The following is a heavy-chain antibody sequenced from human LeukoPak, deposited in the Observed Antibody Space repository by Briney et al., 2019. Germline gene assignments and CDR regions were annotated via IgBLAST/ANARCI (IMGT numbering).Heavy chain of an antibody. CDR2: IAKDGSGK. CDR1: GFTFSSYW. Sequence: GGSLRLSCAASGFTFSSYWMGWVRQAPGKGLERVANIAKDGSGKNYVDSVKGRFTISRDNAKNLLYLQMNSLRAEDTAVYYCARDRDYYALDYWGQGTLVTVSS. CDR3: ARDRDYYALDY. D-gene: IGHD3-22*01. J-gene: IGHJ4*02. V-gene: IGHV3-7*01.